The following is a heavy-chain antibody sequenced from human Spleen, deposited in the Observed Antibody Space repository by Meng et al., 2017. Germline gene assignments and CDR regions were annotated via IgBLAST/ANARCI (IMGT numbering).Heavy chain of an antibody. V-gene: IGHV3-20*04. CDR1: GFSFDDYG. J-gene: IGHJ4*02. Sequence: GESLKISCAASGFSFDDYGMSWVRQAPGKGLEWVSGINWNGSSTGYADSVKGRFTISRDNAKNSLHLQMNSLRAEDTALYYCARADYYDSSGPPYYFDYWGQGTLVTVSS. CDR3: ARADYYDSSGPPYYFDY. D-gene: IGHD3-22*01. CDR2: INWNGSST.